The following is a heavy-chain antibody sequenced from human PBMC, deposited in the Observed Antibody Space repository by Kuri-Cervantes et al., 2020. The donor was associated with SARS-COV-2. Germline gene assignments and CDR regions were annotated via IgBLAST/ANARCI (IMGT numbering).Heavy chain of an antibody. D-gene: IGHD2-2*01. V-gene: IGHV3-23*01. J-gene: IGHJ6*03. CDR1: GFTFSSYA. Sequence: GESLKISCAASGFTFSSYAMSWVRQAPGKGLEWVSAISGSGGSTYYADSVKGRFTISRDNSKNTQYLQMNSLRAEDTAVYYCAKKGVGSSTSTVYYYYYMDVWGKGTTVTVSS. CDR2: ISGSGGST. CDR3: AKKGVGSSTSTVYYYYYMDV.